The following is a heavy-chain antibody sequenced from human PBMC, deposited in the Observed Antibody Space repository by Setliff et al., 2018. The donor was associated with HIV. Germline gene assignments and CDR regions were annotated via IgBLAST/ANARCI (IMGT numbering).Heavy chain of an antibody. CDR1: GGSISSGYYY. Sequence: PSETLSLTCTVSGGSISSGYYYWSWIRQHPGKGLEWIGYIYYSGNPFYNPSLRSRVTISLDTSKNQFSLKLSSVTAADTAVYYCATRPRIAARPFDYWGQGMLVTVSS. J-gene: IGHJ4*02. CDR3: ATRPRIAARPFDY. D-gene: IGHD6-6*01. CDR2: IYYSGNP. V-gene: IGHV4-31*03.